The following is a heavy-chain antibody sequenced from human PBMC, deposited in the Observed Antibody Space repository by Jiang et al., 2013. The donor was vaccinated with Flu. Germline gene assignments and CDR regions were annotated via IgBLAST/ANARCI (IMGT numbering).Heavy chain of an antibody. V-gene: IGHV5-10-1*01. J-gene: IGHJ4*02. CDR1: GYSFTSYW. CDR2: IDPSDSYT. CDR3: ARLGVAVAGRRGFDY. D-gene: IGHD6-19*01. Sequence: KSPGESLRISCKGSGYSFTSYWISWVRQMPGKGLEWMGRIDPSDSYTNYSPSFQGHVTISADKSISTAYLQWSSLKASDTAMYHCARLGVAVAGRRGFDYWGQGTLVTVSS.